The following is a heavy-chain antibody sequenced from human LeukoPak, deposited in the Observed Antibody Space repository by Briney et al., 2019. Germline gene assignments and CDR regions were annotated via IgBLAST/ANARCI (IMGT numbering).Heavy chain of an antibody. Sequence: PGGSLRISCAASGFSFDAYAMSWVRQAPGKGLEWVSSISETGRTTSYTASVKGRFTISRDKSKSTLHLQMNRLRAEDTALYYCAKDHDNTDFYYYFDSWGQGTLVTVSS. CDR2: ISETGRTT. J-gene: IGHJ4*02. V-gene: IGHV3-23*01. D-gene: IGHD3-10*01. CDR3: AKDHDNTDFYYYFDS. CDR1: GFSFDAYA.